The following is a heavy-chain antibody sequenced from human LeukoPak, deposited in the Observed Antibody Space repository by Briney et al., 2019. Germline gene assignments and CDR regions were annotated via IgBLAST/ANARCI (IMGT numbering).Heavy chain of an antibody. CDR1: GGTFSSYA. V-gene: IGHV1-69*13. Sequence: ASVKVSCKASGGTFSSYAISWVRQAPGQGLEWMGGVIPMFATANYAPKFQDRVTVTADESTSTAYMELRSLRSEDTAVYHCARGLHGDYGYFDYWGQGTLVTVSS. CDR2: VIPMFATA. J-gene: IGHJ4*02. D-gene: IGHD4-17*01. CDR3: ARGLHGDYGYFDY.